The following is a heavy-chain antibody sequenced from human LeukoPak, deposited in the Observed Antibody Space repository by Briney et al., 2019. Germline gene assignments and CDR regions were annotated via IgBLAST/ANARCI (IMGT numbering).Heavy chain of an antibody. Sequence: PGGSLRLSCAGSGFKFDDYGMNWVRQVPGKGLEWISAINWNGGSTHYADSVRGRFTISRDNSKNTLYLQMNSLRAEDTAVYYCAKSTMIVVVPYTWGQGTLVTVSS. CDR3: AKSTMIVVVPYT. V-gene: IGHV3-20*04. CDR1: GFKFDDYG. D-gene: IGHD3-22*01. CDR2: INWNGGST. J-gene: IGHJ5*02.